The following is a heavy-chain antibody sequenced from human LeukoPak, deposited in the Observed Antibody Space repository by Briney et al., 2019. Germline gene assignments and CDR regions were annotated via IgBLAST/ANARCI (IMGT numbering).Heavy chain of an antibody. CDR1: GFSITSYY. V-gene: IGHV4-59*01. D-gene: IGHD1-26*01. J-gene: IGHJ4*02. CDR3: ARDIREVGATHYFDY. CDR2: IHYSGST. Sequence: PETLSLTCTVSGFSITSYYSSWIRQPPGKGREWIGLIHYSGSTTYNPSLTSRVTMSVDTSKNQFSLQVRSVTAADTGLYYWARDIREVGATHYFDYWGQGTLVTVTS.